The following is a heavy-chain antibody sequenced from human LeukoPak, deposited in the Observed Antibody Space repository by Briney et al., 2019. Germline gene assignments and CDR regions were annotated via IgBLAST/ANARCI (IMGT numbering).Heavy chain of an antibody. J-gene: IGHJ4*02. CDR2: ISGSGGST. Sequence: GGSLRLSCEASGFTFSSYAMSWVRQAPGKGLEWVSAISGSGGSTYYADSVKGRFTISRDNSKNTLYLQMNSLRAEDTAVYYCAKGSSGWPGRYYFDYWGQGTLVTVSS. D-gene: IGHD6-19*01. V-gene: IGHV3-23*01. CDR3: AKGSSGWPGRYYFDY. CDR1: GFTFSSYA.